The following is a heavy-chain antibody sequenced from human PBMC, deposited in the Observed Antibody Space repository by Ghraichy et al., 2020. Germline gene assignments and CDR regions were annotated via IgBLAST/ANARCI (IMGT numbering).Heavy chain of an antibody. CDR2: IYYSGST. Sequence: SETLSLTCTVSGGSISSSSYYWGWIRQPPGKGLEWIGSIYYSGSTHYNPSLKSRVTISVDTSKNQFSLKLSSVTAADTAVYYCAREGYYYGSGSYYHNWGQGTQVTVSS. CDR3: AREGYYYGSGSYYHN. D-gene: IGHD3-10*01. V-gene: IGHV4-39*02. CDR1: GGSISSSSYY. J-gene: IGHJ4*02.